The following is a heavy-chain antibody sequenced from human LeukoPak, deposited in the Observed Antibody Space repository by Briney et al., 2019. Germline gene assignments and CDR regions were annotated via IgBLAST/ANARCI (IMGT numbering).Heavy chain of an antibody. Sequence: PGGSLRLSCAASGFTFSSFSMNWVRQAPGKGLEWVSFITGSSSTIYYADSVKGRFTISRDNSKNTLYLQMNSLRAEDTAVYYCARDSGYDLPWGQGTLVTVSS. CDR2: ITGSSSTI. J-gene: IGHJ5*02. V-gene: IGHV3-48*01. CDR3: ARDSGYDLP. CDR1: GFTFSSFS. D-gene: IGHD5-12*01.